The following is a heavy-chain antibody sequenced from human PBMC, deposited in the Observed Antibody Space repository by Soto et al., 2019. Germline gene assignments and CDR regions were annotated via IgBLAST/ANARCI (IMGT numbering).Heavy chain of an antibody. CDR2: VYWDDDK. Sequence: QITLKESGPTLVKPTQTLTLTCSFSGFALTARPVGVGGIRQPPGGDLEWLAVVYWDDDKRYSPSLRSRLTITKDTSKNQVVLTVTNMDPVETATYYCAHRLGGYTWNDGYLDYWGQGILVTVSS. J-gene: IGHJ4*02. CDR3: AHRLGGYTWNDGYLDY. CDR1: GFALTARPVG. D-gene: IGHD1-20*01. V-gene: IGHV2-5*02.